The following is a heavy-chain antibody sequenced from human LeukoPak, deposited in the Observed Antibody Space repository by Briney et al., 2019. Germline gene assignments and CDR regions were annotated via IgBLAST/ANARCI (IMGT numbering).Heavy chain of an antibody. CDR2: IKRGGYT. CDR1: GFTFANYA. Sequence: PGGSLRLSCAASGFTFANYAMVWVRQTPGKELQWVSAIKRGGYTDYADSVQGRFTMSRDNSKNTLFLQMNSLRAEDTAVYYCAKDREDIVVVVAAAHDAFDIWGRGTMVTVSS. D-gene: IGHD2-15*01. J-gene: IGHJ3*02. CDR3: AKDREDIVVVVAAAHDAFDI. V-gene: IGHV3-23*01.